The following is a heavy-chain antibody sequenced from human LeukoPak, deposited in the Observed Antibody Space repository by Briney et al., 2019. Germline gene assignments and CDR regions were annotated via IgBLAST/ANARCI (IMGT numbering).Heavy chain of an antibody. V-gene: IGHV3-33*06. Sequence: GGSLRLSCAASGFTFSSYGMHWVRQAPGKGLEWLAVIWYDGSNKYYADSVKGRFTISRDNSKNTLYLQMNSLRAEDTAVYYCAKDASGESRPQNWFDPWGQGTLVTVSS. CDR2: IWYDGSNK. CDR3: AKDASGESRPQNWFDP. CDR1: GFTFSSYG. J-gene: IGHJ5*02. D-gene: IGHD3-10*01.